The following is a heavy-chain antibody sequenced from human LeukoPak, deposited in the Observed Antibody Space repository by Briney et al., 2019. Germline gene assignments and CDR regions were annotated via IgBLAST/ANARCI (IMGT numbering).Heavy chain of an antibody. CDR1: GFTFSSYS. V-gene: IGHV3-21*01. CDR2: ISSSSYI. CDR3: AREDWGATHFDY. Sequence: GGSLRLSCAASGFTFSSYSMNWVRQAPGKGLEWVSSISSSSYIYYADSVKGRFTISRDNAKNSLYLQMNSLRAEDTAVYYCAREDWGATHFDYWGQGTLVTVSS. D-gene: IGHD1-26*01. J-gene: IGHJ4*02.